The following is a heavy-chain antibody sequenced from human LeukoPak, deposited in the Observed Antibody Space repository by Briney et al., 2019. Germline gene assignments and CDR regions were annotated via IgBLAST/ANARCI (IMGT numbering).Heavy chain of an antibody. CDR3: ARDSREVVGLEDAFDI. CDR1: GYTFTSYG. J-gene: IGHJ3*02. V-gene: IGHV1-18*01. Sequence: ASVKVSCKASGYTFTSYGISWVRQAPGQGLEWMGWISAYNGNTNYAQKLQGRVTMTTDTSTSTAYMELRSLRSDDTAVYYCARDSREVVGLEDAFDIWGQGTMVTVSS. D-gene: IGHD3-22*01. CDR2: ISAYNGNT.